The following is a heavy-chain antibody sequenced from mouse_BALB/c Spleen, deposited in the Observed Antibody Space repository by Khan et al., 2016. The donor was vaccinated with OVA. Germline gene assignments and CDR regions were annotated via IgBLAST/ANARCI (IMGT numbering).Heavy chain of an antibody. Sequence: EVELVESGGGLVQPGGSRKLSCAASGFTFSNFGMHWVRQAPEKGLEWVAYISGGSNTIYYADTVKGRFTISKDNPKNTLFLEMTNLRCEDTAMSYSVSEDYGNWYIDVWGAGTTVTISS. CDR2: ISGGSNTI. CDR3: VSEDYGNWYIDV. J-gene: IGHJ1*01. V-gene: IGHV5-17*02. CDR1: GFTFSNFG. D-gene: IGHD2-1*01.